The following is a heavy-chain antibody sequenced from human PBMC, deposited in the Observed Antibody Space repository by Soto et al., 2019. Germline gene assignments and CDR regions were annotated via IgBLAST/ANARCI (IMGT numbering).Heavy chain of an antibody. J-gene: IGHJ4*02. CDR3: AKSGVRRKAARLDY. V-gene: IGHV3-30*18. CDR1: GFTFSSYG. D-gene: IGHD6-6*01. CDR2: ISYDGSNK. Sequence: GSLRLSCAASGFTFSSYGMHWVRQAPGKGLEWVAVISYDGSNKYYADSVKGRFTISRDNSKNTLYLQMNSLRAEDTAVYYCAKSGVRRKAARLDYWGQGTLVTVSS.